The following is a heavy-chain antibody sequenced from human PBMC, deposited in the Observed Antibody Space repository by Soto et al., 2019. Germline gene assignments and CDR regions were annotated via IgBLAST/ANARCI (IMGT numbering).Heavy chain of an antibody. Sequence: GASVKVSCKASGYTVTGYSINWVRQAPGQGLEWMGWITANNGNTNYAQKVQGRVTMTTDTSTSTAYMELRSLKSDDTAVYYCARGLLASRYYYYMDVWGKGTTVTVSS. D-gene: IGHD5-12*01. CDR2: ITANNGNT. J-gene: IGHJ6*03. CDR1: GYTVTGYS. CDR3: ARGLLASRYYYYMDV. V-gene: IGHV1-18*01.